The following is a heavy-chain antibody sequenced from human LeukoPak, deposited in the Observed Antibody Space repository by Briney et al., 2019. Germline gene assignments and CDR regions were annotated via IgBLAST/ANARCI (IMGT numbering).Heavy chain of an antibody. CDR3: AREGVLYDILTGYYDY. CDR1: GFTVSSNY. CDR2: IYSGGST. V-gene: IGHV3-66*01. J-gene: IGHJ4*02. Sequence: GGSLRLSCAASGFTVSSNYMSWVRQAPGKGLEWVSVIYSGGSTYYADSVKGRFTISRDDSKNTRYLQMNSLRAEDTAVYYCAREGVLYDILTGYYDYWGQGTLVTVSS. D-gene: IGHD3-9*01.